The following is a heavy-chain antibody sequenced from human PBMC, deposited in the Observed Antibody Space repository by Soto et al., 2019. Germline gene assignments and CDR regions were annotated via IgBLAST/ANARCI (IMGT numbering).Heavy chain of an antibody. J-gene: IGHJ4*02. Sequence: GGSLRLSCAASGFTFSNYWMYWVRQAPGKGPVWVSHINNDGSRTSYADSVKGRFTISRDNAKNTLYLQMNSLRAEDTAVYYCARPPFCSKGVCYGIYWGQGA. CDR3: ARPPFCSKGVCYGIY. CDR1: GFTFSNYW. CDR2: INNDGSRT. V-gene: IGHV3-74*01. D-gene: IGHD2-8*01.